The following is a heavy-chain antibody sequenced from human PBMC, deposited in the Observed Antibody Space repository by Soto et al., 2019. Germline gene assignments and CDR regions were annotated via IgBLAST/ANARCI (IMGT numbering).Heavy chain of an antibody. D-gene: IGHD3-9*01. CDR1: GYSFTSYW. V-gene: IGHV5-51*01. CDR2: IYPGDSDT. Sequence: GESLKISCNGSGYSFTSYWIGWVRQMPGKGLEWMGIIYPGDSDTRYSPSFQGQVTISADKSISTAYLQWSSLKASDTAMYYCARANYDILTGSPNYYYYYGMDVWGQGTTVTVSS. CDR3: ARANYDILTGSPNYYYYYGMDV. J-gene: IGHJ6*02.